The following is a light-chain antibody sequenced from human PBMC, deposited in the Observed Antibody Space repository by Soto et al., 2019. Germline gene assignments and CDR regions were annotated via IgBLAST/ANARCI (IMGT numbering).Light chain of an antibody. Sequence: EIVLTQSPGTLSLSPGERATLSCRASQRVISSSLAWYQQKPGQSPRLLISYASSRTTGIPDRFSGSGSGTDFTLTISRLEPEDFALYYCQQRSNWITFGQGTRLEIK. J-gene: IGKJ5*01. CDR2: YAS. V-gene: IGKV3D-20*02. CDR3: QQRSNWIT. CDR1: QRVISSS.